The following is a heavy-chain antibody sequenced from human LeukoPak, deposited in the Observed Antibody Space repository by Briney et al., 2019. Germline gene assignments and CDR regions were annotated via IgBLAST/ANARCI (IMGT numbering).Heavy chain of an antibody. CDR3: ARHSYLGGTNPGGF. V-gene: IGHV4-30-2*01. CDR2: IYHSGST. CDR1: GGSISSGGYY. D-gene: IGHD2-8*01. J-gene: IGHJ4*02. Sequence: SETLSLTCTVSGGSISSGGYYWSWIRQPPGKGLEWIGYIYHSGSTYYNPSLKSRVTISVDRSKNQFSLKLSSVTAADTAVYYCARHSYLGGTNPGGFWGQGALVTVSS.